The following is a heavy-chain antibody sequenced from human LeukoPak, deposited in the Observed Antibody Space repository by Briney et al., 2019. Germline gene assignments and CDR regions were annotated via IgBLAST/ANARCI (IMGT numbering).Heavy chain of an antibody. CDR3: ARTKGLRLGELSLPAFPFDY. CDR2: INANTGNP. D-gene: IGHD3-16*02. V-gene: IGHV7-4-1*02. Sequence: ASVKVSCKASGYTFTSYAMNWVRQAPGQGLEWMAWINANTGNPTYAQGFTGRFVFSLDTSVSTAYLQISSLKAEDTAVYYCARTKGLRLGELSLPAFPFDYWGQGTLVTVSS. J-gene: IGHJ4*02. CDR1: GYTFTSYA.